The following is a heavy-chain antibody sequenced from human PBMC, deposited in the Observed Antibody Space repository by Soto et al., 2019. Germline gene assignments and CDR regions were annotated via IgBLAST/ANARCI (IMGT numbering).Heavy chain of an antibody. D-gene: IGHD2-2*02. CDR2: IYHSGNT. J-gene: IGHJ4*02. CDR3: ARARFQVLYGKPYFDS. Sequence: TLSLTCTVSGGSITTGGSYWSWIRQHPGKGLEWIGNIYHSGNTYYNPSLKSRLTISVDTSKNHFSLMVDSVTAADTAVYYCARARFQVLYGKPYFDSWGQGTLVTVSS. CDR1: GGSITTGGSY. V-gene: IGHV4-31*03.